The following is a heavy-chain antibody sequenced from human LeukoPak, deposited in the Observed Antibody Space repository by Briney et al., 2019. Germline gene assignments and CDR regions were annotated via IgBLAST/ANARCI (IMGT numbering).Heavy chain of an antibody. V-gene: IGHV3-30*02. CDR2: IRFDGNDK. CDR1: GFTFSSYG. CDR3: AKVGSSSTTYPFAH. J-gene: IGHJ4*02. Sequence: GGSLRLSCAASGFTFSSYGMHWVRQAPGKGLEWVAFIRFDGNDKYCSDSVTGRFTISRDNSKNTMYLQMNSLRAEDTAVYYCAKVGSSSTTYPFAHWGQGTLVTVSS. D-gene: IGHD2-2*01.